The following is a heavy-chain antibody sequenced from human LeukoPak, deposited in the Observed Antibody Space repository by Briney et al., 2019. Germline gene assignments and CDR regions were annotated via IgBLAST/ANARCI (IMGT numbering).Heavy chain of an antibody. D-gene: IGHD6-13*01. CDR2: INHSGST. CDR3: ARGPGYSSSWYHN. CDR1: GGSISSSSYY. J-gene: IGHJ4*02. Sequence: SETLSLTCTVSGGSISSSSYYWGWIRQPPGKGLEWIGEINHSGSTNYNPSLKSRVTISVDTSKNQFSLKLSSVTAADTAVYYCARGPGYSSSWYHNWGQGTLVTVSS. V-gene: IGHV4-39*07.